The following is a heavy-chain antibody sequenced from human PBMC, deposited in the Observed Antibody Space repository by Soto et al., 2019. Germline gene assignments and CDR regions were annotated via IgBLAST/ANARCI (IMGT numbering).Heavy chain of an antibody. CDR1: GGSIGSGTFY. Sequence: PSETLSLTCTVSGGSIGSGTFYWSWIRLHPGEGLEWIGYIFDSGTTYYNPSLKSRVTISVDTSKNQFPLKLRSVTAADTAVYYCAREGYNFGPFDYWGQGALVTVSS. CDR3: AREGYNFGPFDY. V-gene: IGHV4-31*03. CDR2: IFDSGTT. J-gene: IGHJ4*02. D-gene: IGHD5-18*01.